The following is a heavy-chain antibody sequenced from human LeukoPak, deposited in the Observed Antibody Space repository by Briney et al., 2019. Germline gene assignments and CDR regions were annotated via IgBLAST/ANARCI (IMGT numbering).Heavy chain of an antibody. V-gene: IGHV3-9*03. J-gene: IGHJ4*02. D-gene: IGHD3-22*01. CDR1: GFTFDDYA. CDR3: AKGRYYYDSSGYDY. CDR2: ISWNSGSI. Sequence: PGRSLRLSCAASGFTFDDYAMHWVRQAPGKGLEWVSGISWNSGSIGYADSVKGRFPISRDNAKNSLYLQMNSLRAEDMALYYCAKGRYYYDSSGYDYWGQGTLVTVSS.